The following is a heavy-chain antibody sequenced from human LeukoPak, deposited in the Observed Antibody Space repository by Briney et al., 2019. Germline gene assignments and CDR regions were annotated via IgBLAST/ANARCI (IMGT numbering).Heavy chain of an antibody. J-gene: IGHJ4*02. CDR1: GGSISSYW. CDR3: ARGGYTISSYIFDY. CDR2: IYTTGRT. D-gene: IGHD3-16*02. Sequence: PSETLSLTCSVSGGSISSYWWSWTRQPAGKGLEFIGRIYTTGRTNYNPSLKSRVSMSVDTSKNKFSLELRSVTAADTAVYFCARGGYTISSYIFDYWGQGALVTVSS. V-gene: IGHV4-4*07.